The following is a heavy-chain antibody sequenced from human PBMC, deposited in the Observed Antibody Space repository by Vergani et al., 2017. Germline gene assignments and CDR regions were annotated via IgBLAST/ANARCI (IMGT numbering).Heavy chain of an antibody. CDR3: ARDRFKDYGEDLEWYFDL. J-gene: IGHJ2*01. Sequence: QVQLQESGPGLVKPSQTLSLTCTVSGGSISSGGYYWSWIRQHPGKGLEWIGYIYYSGSTNYNPSLKSRVTISVDTSKNQFSLKLSSVTAADTAVYYCARDRFKDYGEDLEWYFDLWGRGTLVTVSS. D-gene: IGHD4-17*01. CDR2: IYYSGST. V-gene: IGHV4-31*03. CDR1: GGSISSGGYY.